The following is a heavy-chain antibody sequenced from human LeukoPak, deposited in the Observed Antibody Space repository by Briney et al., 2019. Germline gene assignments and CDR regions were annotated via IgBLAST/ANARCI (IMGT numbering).Heavy chain of an antibody. CDR3: AKVASIVLMVYVSPYFDY. V-gene: IGHV3-48*01. CDR2: ISSSSSTI. CDR1: GFTFSSYS. D-gene: IGHD2-8*01. J-gene: IGHJ4*02. Sequence: PGGSLRLSCAASGFTFSSYSMNWVRQAPGKGLEWVSYISSSSSTIYYADSVKGRFTISRDNSKNTLYLQMNSLRAEDTAVYYCAKVASIVLMVYVSPYFDYWGQGTLVTVSS.